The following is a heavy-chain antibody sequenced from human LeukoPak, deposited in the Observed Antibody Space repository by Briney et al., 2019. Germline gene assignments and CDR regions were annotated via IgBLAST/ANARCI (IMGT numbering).Heavy chain of an antibody. V-gene: IGHV4-59*01. J-gene: IGHJ4*02. CDR1: GGSISSYY. D-gene: IGHD5-18*01. Sequence: IPSETLSLTCTVSGGSISSYYWSWIRQPPGKGLEWIGYIYYSGSTNYNPSLKSRVTISVDTSKNQFSLKLSSVTAADTAVYYCARMDGSGYSYGPSIDYWGQGTLVTVSS. CDR2: IYYSGST. CDR3: ARMDGSGYSYGPSIDY.